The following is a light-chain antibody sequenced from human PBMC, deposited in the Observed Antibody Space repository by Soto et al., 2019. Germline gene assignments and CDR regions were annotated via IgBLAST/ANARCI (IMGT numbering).Light chain of an antibody. V-gene: IGLV1-40*01. J-gene: IGLJ3*02. CDR3: QSYDSSLTVGV. CDR2: GNS. Sequence: QSVLTQPPSVSGAPGQRVTISCTGTTSNIGAGYDVHWYQHLPGTPPKLLIYGNSDRPSGVPDRFSGSKSGTSASLAITGLQAEDEAHYYCQSYDSSLTVGVFGGGTKLTVL. CDR1: TSNIGAGYD.